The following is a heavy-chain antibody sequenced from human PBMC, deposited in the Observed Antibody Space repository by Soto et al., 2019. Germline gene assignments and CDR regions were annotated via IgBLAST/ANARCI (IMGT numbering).Heavy chain of an antibody. V-gene: IGHV4-61*08. CDR1: GGSISSGGYY. D-gene: IGHD2-15*01. J-gene: IGHJ6*03. CDR2: IYYSGST. Sequence: SETLSLTCTVSGGSISSGGYYWSWIRQPPGKGLEWIGYIYYSGSTNYNPSLKSRVTISVDTSKNQFSLKLSSVTAADTAVYYCARHEWTDGYCSGGSCSDHATYYYYYYMDVWGKGTTVTVSS. CDR3: ARHEWTDGYCSGGSCSDHATYYYYYYMDV.